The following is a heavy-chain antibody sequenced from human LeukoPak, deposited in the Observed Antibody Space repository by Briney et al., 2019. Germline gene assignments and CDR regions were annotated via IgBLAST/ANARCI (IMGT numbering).Heavy chain of an antibody. J-gene: IGHJ6*03. D-gene: IGHD3-3*01. V-gene: IGHV3-30*02. CDR1: GFIFDHYG. CDR3: AKDGVLYYASWSVYCPSYFYMDV. CDR2: IRYYGRDK. Sequence: GGSLSLSRAASGFIFDHYGMYWVRQAPGKGLECVSFIRYYGRDKYYAASVKGRFTISRDNSKNTLYLQMDSLTVEDTAVYYCAKDGVLYYASWSVYCPSYFYMDVWGKGTTVTVSS.